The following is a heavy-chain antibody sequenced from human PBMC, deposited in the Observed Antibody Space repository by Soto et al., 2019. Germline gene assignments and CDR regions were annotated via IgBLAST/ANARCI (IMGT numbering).Heavy chain of an antibody. CDR2: IIPIIGII. CDR1: GGTFSTYT. V-gene: IGHV1-69*08. Sequence: QVQLVQSGAEVKKPGSSVKVSCKASGGTFSTYTITWVRQAPGQGLEWMGRIIPIIGIINYAQKFKGRVTITADKFTGTAYMELTRLRSDDTAVYYCAGDPASHYNDSHAYSYPWGQGPLVTVSS. CDR3: AGDPASHYNDSHAYSYP. J-gene: IGHJ5*02. D-gene: IGHD3-22*01.